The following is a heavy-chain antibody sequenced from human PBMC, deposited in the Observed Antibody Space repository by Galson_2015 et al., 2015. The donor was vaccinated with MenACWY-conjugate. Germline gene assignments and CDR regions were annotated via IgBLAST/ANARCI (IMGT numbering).Heavy chain of an antibody. CDR2: ISPDGSVT. Sequence: SLRLSCAASGFTFNHYCMHWVRQAPGKGLVWVSRISPDGSVTNYADSVKGRFTLSRDNAKNTLYLQMNSLRGDDTAVYYCTRGKDGYGRFDPWGQGTLVTVSS. CDR1: GFTFNHYC. V-gene: IGHV3-74*01. D-gene: IGHD5-24*01. J-gene: IGHJ5*02. CDR3: TRGKDGYGRFDP.